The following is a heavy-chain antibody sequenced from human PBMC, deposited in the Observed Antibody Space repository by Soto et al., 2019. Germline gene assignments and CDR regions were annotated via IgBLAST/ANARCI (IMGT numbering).Heavy chain of an antibody. D-gene: IGHD4-17*01. CDR3: ASTMGDYGDYFDY. CDR2: ISSSSSTI. J-gene: IGHJ4*02. Sequence: EVQLVESGGGLVQPGGSLRLSCAASGFTFSSYSMNWVRQAPGKGLEWVSHISSSSSTIYYADSVKGRFTISRDNAKNSLYLQMNSLRAEDTAVYYCASTMGDYGDYFDYWGQGTLVTVSS. CDR1: GFTFSSYS. V-gene: IGHV3-48*01.